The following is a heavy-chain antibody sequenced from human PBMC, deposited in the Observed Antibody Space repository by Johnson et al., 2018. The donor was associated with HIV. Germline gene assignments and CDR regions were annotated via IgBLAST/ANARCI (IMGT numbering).Heavy chain of an antibody. CDR2: IWYDGGNK. CDR3: AREGGGTLVLGDEGAFDI. D-gene: IGHD3-10*01. V-gene: IGHV3-33*01. CDR1: GFTFSSYG. J-gene: IGHJ3*02. Sequence: QVQLVESGGGVVQPGRSLRLSCAASGFTFSSYGMHWVRQAPGKGLEWVAVIWYDGGNKYYAESVKGRLTVSRDNSKNTLYMQMNRLRTEDSAVYYCAREGGGTLVLGDEGAFDIWGQGTMVTVSS.